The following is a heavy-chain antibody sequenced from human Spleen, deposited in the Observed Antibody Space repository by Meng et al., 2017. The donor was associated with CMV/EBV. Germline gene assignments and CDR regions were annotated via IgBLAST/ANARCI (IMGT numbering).Heavy chain of an antibody. CDR1: GGSIRNSNYY. Sequence: SETLSLTCTVSGGSIRNSNYYWGWIRQPPGKGLEWIGYIYYSGSTYYNPSLKSRVTISVDTSKNQFSLKLSSVTAADTAVYYCASEGNYRFDYWGQGTLVTVSS. CDR2: IYYSGST. V-gene: IGHV4-30-4*08. D-gene: IGHD1-7*01. CDR3: ASEGNYRFDY. J-gene: IGHJ4*02.